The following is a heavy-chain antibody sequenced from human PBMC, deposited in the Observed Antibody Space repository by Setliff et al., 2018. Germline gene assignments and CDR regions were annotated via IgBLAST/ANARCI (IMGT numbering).Heavy chain of an antibody. CDR1: GFTVSSYY. CDR3: AGCGYGQYYAMDV. V-gene: IGHV3-66*01. Sequence: PGGSLRLSCAASGFTVSSYYITWVRQAPGKGLEWVSVIYTGGSTYYADSVKGRFTISRDDSNNTLYLQMKSLRAEDTAVYYCAGCGYGQYYAMDVWGQGTTVTVSS. J-gene: IGHJ6*02. D-gene: IGHD5-12*01. CDR2: IYTGGST.